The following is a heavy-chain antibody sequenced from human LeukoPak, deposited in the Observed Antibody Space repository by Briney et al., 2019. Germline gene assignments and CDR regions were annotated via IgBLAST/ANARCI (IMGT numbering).Heavy chain of an antibody. V-gene: IGHV1-46*01. Sequence: ASVKVSCKASGYTFAMYYIHWVRQAPGQGLEWMGMINPTDGSTTYVQRFQGRVTMTRDMSTTTVYMDLRSLRSEDTAVYYCARSPAAVDAFDIWGQGTMVTVSS. CDR1: GYTFAMYY. J-gene: IGHJ3*02. CDR2: INPTDGST. D-gene: IGHD6-13*01. CDR3: ARSPAAVDAFDI.